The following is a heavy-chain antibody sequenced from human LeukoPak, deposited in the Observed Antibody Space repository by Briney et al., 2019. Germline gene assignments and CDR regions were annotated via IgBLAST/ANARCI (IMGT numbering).Heavy chain of an antibody. CDR2: IIPIFGTA. J-gene: IGHJ5*02. V-gene: IGHV1-69*13. CDR1: GGTFSSYA. CDR3: ARGRVPAAMQTNWFDP. D-gene: IGHD2-2*01. Sequence: ASVKVSCKASGGTFSSYAISWVRQAPGQGLEWMGGIIPIFGTANYAQKFQGRVTITADESTSTAYMELSSLRSEDTAVYYCARGRVPAAMQTNWFDPWGQGTLVTVSS.